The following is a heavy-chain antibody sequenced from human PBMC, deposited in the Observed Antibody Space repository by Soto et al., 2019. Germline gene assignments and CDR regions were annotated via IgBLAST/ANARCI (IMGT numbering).Heavy chain of an antibody. CDR3: ARGEAAAGTLFDY. V-gene: IGHV4-34*01. Sequence: QVQLQQWGAGLLKPSETLSLTCAVYGGSFSGYYWSWIRQPPGKGLEWIGEINHSGSTNYNPSLKSRVTISVATSKNQFSLKLSSVTAADTAVYYCARGEAAAGTLFDYWGQGTLVTVSS. CDR1: GGSFSGYY. CDR2: INHSGST. D-gene: IGHD6-13*01. J-gene: IGHJ4*02.